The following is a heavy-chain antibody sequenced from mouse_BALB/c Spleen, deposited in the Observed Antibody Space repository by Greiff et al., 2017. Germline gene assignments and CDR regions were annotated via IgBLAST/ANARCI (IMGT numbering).Heavy chain of an antibody. V-gene: IGHV5-6-5*01. D-gene: IGHD2-3*01. J-gene: IGHJ2*01. CDR2: ISSGGST. CDR1: GFTFSSYA. CDR3: ARDYDGYYFDY. Sequence: EVNVVESGGGLVKPGGSLKLSCAASGFTFSSYAMSWVRQTPEKRLEWVASISSGGSTYYPDSVKGRFTISRDNARNILYLQMSSLRSEDTAMYYCARDYDGYYFDYWGQGTTLTVSS.